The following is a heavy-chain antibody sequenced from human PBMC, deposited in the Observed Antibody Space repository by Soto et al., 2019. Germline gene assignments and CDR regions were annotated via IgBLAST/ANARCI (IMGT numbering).Heavy chain of an antibody. J-gene: IGHJ4*02. D-gene: IGHD2-15*01. CDR3: TTGVLYCGGGSCLVGPPYTFDH. CDR1: GFAFSAYA. CDR2: VSGTGRTT. Sequence: EVQLLESWGALVQPGGSLRLSCAASGFAFSAYAMNWVRHTPGKGLEWVSSVSGTGRTTEHEDSEKCRFTMSRDNSKDTVYLQMNSLRAYDTAVYYCTTGVLYCGGGSCLVGPPYTFDHGAQGTLVTV. V-gene: IGHV3-23*01.